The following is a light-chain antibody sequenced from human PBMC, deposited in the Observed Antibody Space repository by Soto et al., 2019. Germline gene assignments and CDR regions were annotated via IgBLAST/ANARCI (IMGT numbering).Light chain of an antibody. Sequence: QSVLTQPASVSGSPGQSITISCTGTSSDVGGYNYVSWYQQHPGKAPKPMIYDVSNRPSGVSNRFSGSKSGNTASLTISGLQAEDEADYYCSSYTSSSTYVFGTGTTVTDL. V-gene: IGLV2-14*01. CDR2: DVS. CDR1: SSDVGGYNY. CDR3: SSYTSSSTYV. J-gene: IGLJ1*01.